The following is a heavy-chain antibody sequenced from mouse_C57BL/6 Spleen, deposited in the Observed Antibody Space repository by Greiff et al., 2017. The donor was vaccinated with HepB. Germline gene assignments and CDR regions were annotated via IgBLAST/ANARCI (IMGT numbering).Heavy chain of an antibody. D-gene: IGHD1-1*01. V-gene: IGHV5-17*01. CDR1: GFTFSDYG. CDR2: ISSGSSTI. J-gene: IGHJ4*01. CDR3: ARAFINLWDY. Sequence: EVKLVESGGGLVKPGGSLKLSCAASGFTFSDYGMHWVRQAPEKGLEWVAYISSGSSTIYYADTVKGRFTISRDNAKNTLFLQMTSLRSEDTAMYYCARAFINLWDYWGQGTSVTVSS.